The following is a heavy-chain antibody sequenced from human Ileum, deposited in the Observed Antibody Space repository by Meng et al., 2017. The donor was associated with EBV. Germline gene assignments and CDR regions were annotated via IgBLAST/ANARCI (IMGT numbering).Heavy chain of an antibody. CDR2: IHSSGST. V-gene: IGHV4-31*03. D-gene: IGHD3-10*01. Sequence: GQLQEPGPGLVQPSQTLSLTCTVSGGSISSGGYYWSWIRQHPGKGLEWIGYIHSSGSTYYNPSLRSRLTISVDTSKNQFSLKLSSVTAADTAVYYCARASYGSGSPLGESWFDPWGQGTLVTVSS. CDR1: GGSISSGGYY. CDR3: ARASYGSGSPLGESWFDP. J-gene: IGHJ5*02.